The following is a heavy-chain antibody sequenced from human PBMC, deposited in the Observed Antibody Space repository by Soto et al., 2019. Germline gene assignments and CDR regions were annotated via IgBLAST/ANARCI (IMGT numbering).Heavy chain of an antibody. CDR2: ISYDGSNK. V-gene: IGHV3-30-3*01. D-gene: IGHD3-9*01. CDR1: GFTFSSYA. J-gene: IGHJ3*02. Sequence: GGSLRLSCAASGFTFSSYAMHWVRQAPGKGLEWVAVISYDGSNKYYADSVKGRFTISRDNSKNTLYLQMNSLRAEDTAVYYCARAQTYDILTGYSAFDIWGQGKMVTVSS. CDR3: ARAQTYDILTGYSAFDI.